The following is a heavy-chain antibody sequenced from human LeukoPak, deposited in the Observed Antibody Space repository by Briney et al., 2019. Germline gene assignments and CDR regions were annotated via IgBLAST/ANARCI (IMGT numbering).Heavy chain of an antibody. Sequence: KPSETLSLTCTVSGGSISSSSYYWGWIRQPPGKGLEWIGYIYYSGSTNYNPSLKSRVTISVDTSKNQFSLKLSSVTAADTAVYYCARGSSSWYRGAFDIWGQGTMVTVSS. CDR3: ARGSSSWYRGAFDI. CDR1: GGSISSSSYY. J-gene: IGHJ3*02. V-gene: IGHV4-61*05. D-gene: IGHD6-13*01. CDR2: IYYSGST.